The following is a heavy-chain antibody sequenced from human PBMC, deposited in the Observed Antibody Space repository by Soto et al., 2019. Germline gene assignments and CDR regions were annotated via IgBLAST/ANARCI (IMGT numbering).Heavy chain of an antibody. V-gene: IGHV3-11*06. J-gene: IGHJ4*02. D-gene: IGHD6-6*01. Sequence: QVQVVESGGGLVKPGGSLRLSCAASGFTFSDYYMSWIRQAPGKGLEWVSYISSGSSYTSYADSVKGRFSISRDNAKDSLYLQMTTLRPADTAVYYCAREGGSSSVGGQGFAYWGLGNLVTVSS. CDR2: ISSGSSYT. CDR1: GFTFSDYY. CDR3: AREGGSSSVGGQGFAY.